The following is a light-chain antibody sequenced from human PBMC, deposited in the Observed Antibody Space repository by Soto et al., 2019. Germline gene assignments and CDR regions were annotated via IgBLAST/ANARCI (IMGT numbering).Light chain of an antibody. CDR1: SSNIGSNT. Sequence: QSVLTQPPSASGTPGQRVTISCSGGSSNIGSNTVNWYQQLPGTAPKLLIYSNNQRPSGVPDRFSGSKSGTSASLAISGLQSEDEADYYCAAWDDSLNGYVFGSGTKHTVL. V-gene: IGLV1-44*01. J-gene: IGLJ1*01. CDR3: AAWDDSLNGYV. CDR2: SNN.